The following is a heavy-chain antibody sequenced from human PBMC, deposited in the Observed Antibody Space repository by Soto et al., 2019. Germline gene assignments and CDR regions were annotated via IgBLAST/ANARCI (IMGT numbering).Heavy chain of an antibody. D-gene: IGHD3-22*01. CDR1: GGSISSGGYY. CDR2: IYYSGST. V-gene: IGHV4-31*03. J-gene: IGHJ5*02. CDR3: ARGGDSSGYYPHSYNWFDP. Sequence: KSSETLSLTCTVSGGSISSGGYYWSWIRQHPGKGLEWIGYIYYSGSTYYNPSLKSRVTISVDTSKNQFSLKLSSVTAADTAVYYCARGGDSSGYYPHSYNWFDPWGQGTLVTVSS.